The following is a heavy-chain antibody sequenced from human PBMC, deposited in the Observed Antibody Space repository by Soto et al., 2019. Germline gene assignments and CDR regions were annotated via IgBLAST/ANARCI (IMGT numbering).Heavy chain of an antibody. CDR1: GFTFSNYG. Sequence: QVQLVESGGGVVQPGRSLRLSCAASGFTFSNYGMHWVRQAPGKGLEWGAVISYDGSSKDYADSVKGRFTISRDNSENTLYLQMNSLRAEDTAVYYCARGGYGDSHAEYFQHWGQGTLVTVSS. V-gene: IGHV3-30*04. CDR2: ISYDGSSK. J-gene: IGHJ1*01. CDR3: ARGGYGDSHAEYFQH. D-gene: IGHD4-17*01.